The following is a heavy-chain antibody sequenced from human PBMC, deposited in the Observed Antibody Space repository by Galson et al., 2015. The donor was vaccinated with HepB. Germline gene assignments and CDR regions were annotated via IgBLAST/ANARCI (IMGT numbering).Heavy chain of an antibody. CDR3: AREYDFWSGFDAFDI. J-gene: IGHJ3*02. Sequence: SETLSLTCTVSGGSISSYYWSWIRQPAGKGLEWIGRIYTSGSTNHNPSLKSRVTMSVDTSKNQFSLKLSSVTAADTAVYYCAREYDFWSGFDAFDIWGQGTMVTVSS. CDR2: IYTSGST. V-gene: IGHV4-4*07. D-gene: IGHD3-3*01. CDR1: GGSISSYY.